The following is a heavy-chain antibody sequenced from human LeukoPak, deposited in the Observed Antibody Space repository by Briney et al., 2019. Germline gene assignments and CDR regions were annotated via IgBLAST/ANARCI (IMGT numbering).Heavy chain of an antibody. J-gene: IGHJ4*02. CDR1: GYIFTSYW. CDR3: ARHIVAAGTGLLGGIDY. D-gene: IGHD6-13*01. CDR2: IDPSDSYT. V-gene: IGHV5-10-1*01. Sequence: GESLRISCKGCGYIFTSYWISWVRQVPGKGLEWMGRIDPSDSYTNYSPSFQGHVTISADKSITTAYLQWSSLKASDTAMYYCARHIVAAGTGLLGGIDYWGQGTLVTVSS.